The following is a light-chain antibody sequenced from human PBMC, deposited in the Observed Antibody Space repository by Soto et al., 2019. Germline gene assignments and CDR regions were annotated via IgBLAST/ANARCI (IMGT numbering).Light chain of an antibody. Sequence: EIVLTQSPATLSLSPGERATLSCRASQSVSSYLAWYQQKPGQAPRLLMYDVSNRATGIPASFSGSGSGTDFTLTISSLEPEDFAVYYGQQRSNWPRTVGQGTKVDIK. CDR1: QSVSSY. J-gene: IGKJ1*01. CDR3: QQRSNWPRT. CDR2: DVS. V-gene: IGKV3-11*01.